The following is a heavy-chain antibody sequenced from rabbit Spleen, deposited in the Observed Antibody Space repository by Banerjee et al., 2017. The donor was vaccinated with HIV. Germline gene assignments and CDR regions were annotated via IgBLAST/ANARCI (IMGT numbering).Heavy chain of an antibody. CDR1: GFSLSDRDV. Sequence: QSVEESGGDLVKPGGTLTLTCTVSGFSLSDRDVMCWVRQAPGKGLEWIACINAATGKGVYASWAKGRFAISKTSSTMVTLQMTSLTAADTATYFCARDGAGGSYFALWGPGTLVTVS. D-gene: IGHD8-1*01. V-gene: IGHV1S40*01. J-gene: IGHJ6*01. CDR2: INAATGKG. CDR3: ARDGAGGSYFAL.